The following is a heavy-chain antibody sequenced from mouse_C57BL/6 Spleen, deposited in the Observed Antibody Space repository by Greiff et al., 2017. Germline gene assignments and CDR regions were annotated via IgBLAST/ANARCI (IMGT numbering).Heavy chain of an antibody. V-gene: IGHV1-55*01. J-gene: IGHJ4*01. CDR3: ARGGNYPYYYAMDY. Sequence: QVQLQQPGAELVKPGASVKMSCKASGYTFTSYWLTWVKQRPGQGLEWIGDIYPGSGRTNYNEKFKSKATLTVDTSSSTAYMQLISLTSEDSAVYYCARGGNYPYYYAMDYWGPGTSVTVSS. D-gene: IGHD2-1*01. CDR2: IYPGSGRT. CDR1: GYTFTSYW.